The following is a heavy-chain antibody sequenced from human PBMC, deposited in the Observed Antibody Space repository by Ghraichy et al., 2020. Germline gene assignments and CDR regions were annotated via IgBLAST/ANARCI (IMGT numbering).Heavy chain of an antibody. D-gene: IGHD4-23*01. CDR2: AYYSGST. CDR3: ARDYGGATLDY. Sequence: SETLSLTCTVSGGSITTYYWNWIRQPPGRGLEWIGFAYYSGSTMYNPSLTSRVTITVDTSKNQFSLKLSSVTAADTAVYYCARDYGGATLDYWGQGTLVTVSS. V-gene: IGHV4-59*01. CDR1: GGSITTYY. J-gene: IGHJ4*02.